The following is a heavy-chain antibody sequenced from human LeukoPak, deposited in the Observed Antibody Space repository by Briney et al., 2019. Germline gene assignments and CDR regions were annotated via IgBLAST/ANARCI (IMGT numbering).Heavy chain of an antibody. J-gene: IGHJ4*02. V-gene: IGHV4-34*01. CDR2: INHSGST. D-gene: IGHD3-22*01. CDR3: ARHQVWTPYYYDSSGLNY. CDR1: GGSFSGYY. Sequence: PSETLSLTCAVYGGSFSGYYWSWIRQPPGKGLEWIGEINHSGSTNYNPSLKSRVTISVDTSKNQFSLKLSSVTAADTAVYYCARHQVWTPYYYDSSGLNYWGQGTLVTVSS.